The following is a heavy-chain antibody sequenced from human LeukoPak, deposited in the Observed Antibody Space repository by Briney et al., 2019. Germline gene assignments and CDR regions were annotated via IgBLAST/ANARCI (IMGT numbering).Heavy chain of an antibody. D-gene: IGHD4/OR15-4a*01. J-gene: IGHJ4*02. V-gene: IGHV4-34*01. Sequence: SETLSLTCAVYGGSFSGYYWSWIRQPPGKGLEWIGEINHSGSTNYNPSLKSRVTMSVDTSKNQFSLKLSSVTAADTAVYYCARYGAGFDYWGQGTLVTVSS. CDR2: INHSGST. CDR3: ARYGAGFDY. CDR1: GGSFSGYY.